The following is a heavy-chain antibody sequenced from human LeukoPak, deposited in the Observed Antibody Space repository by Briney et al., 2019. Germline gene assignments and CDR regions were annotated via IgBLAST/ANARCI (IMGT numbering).Heavy chain of an antibody. CDR2: INPNSGGT. J-gene: IGHJ3*02. V-gene: IGHV1-2*02. CDR3: ARDQEDAFDI. CDR1: GYTFTGYY. Sequence: ASVKASCKASGYTFTGYYMHWVRQAPGQGLEWMGWINPNSGGTNYAQKFQGRVSMTRDTSISTAYMELSSLRSDDTAVYYCARDQEDAFDIWGQGTMVTVSS.